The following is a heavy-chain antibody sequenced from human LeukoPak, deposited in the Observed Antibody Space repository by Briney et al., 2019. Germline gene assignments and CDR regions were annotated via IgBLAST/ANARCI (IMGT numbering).Heavy chain of an antibody. CDR3: AKAKRYYGSGRELDY. D-gene: IGHD3-10*01. CDR1: GFTFSSYG. J-gene: IGHJ4*02. CDR2: IRYDGSNK. V-gene: IGHV3-30*02. Sequence: GGSLRLSCAASGFTFSSYGMHWVRQAPGKGLEWVAFIRYDGSNKYYADSVKGRFTISRDNSKNTLYLQMNSLRAEDTAVYYCAKAKRYYGSGRELDYWGRGTLVTVSS.